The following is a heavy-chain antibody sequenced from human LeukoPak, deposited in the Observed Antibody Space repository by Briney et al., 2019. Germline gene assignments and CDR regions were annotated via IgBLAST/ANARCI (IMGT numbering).Heavy chain of an antibody. CDR3: ARDAHGGWFDP. J-gene: IGHJ5*02. D-gene: IGHD3-10*01. V-gene: IGHV4-61*01. CDR2: IYYSGST. CDR1: GGSVSSGSYY. Sequence: SETLSLTCTVSGGSVSSGSYYWSWIRQPPGKGLEWIGYIYYSGSTNYNPSLKSRVTISVDTSKNQFSLKLSSVTAADTAVYYCARDAHGGWFDPWGQGTLVTVSS.